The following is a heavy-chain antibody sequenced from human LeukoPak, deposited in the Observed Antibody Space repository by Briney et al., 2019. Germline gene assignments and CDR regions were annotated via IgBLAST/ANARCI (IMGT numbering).Heavy chain of an antibody. V-gene: IGHV3-30-3*01. CDR3: ARDPGEIPDI. CDR1: GFTFSSYA. J-gene: IGHJ3*02. CDR2: ISYDGSNK. Sequence: GRSLRLSCAASGFTFSSYAMHWVRQAPGKGLEWVAVISYDGSNKYHADSVKGRFTISRDNSKNTLYLQMNSLRAEDTAVYYCARDPGEIPDIWGQGTMVTVSS. D-gene: IGHD3-16*01.